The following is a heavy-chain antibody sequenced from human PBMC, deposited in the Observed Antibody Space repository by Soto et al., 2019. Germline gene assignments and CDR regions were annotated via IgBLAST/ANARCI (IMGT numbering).Heavy chain of an antibody. CDR3: AKDQRDYQDYYYYYMDV. CDR2: ISWNSGSI. J-gene: IGHJ6*03. CDR1: GFTFDDYA. Sequence: GGSLRLSCAASGFTFDDYAMHWVRQAPGKGLEWVSGISWNSGSIGYADSVKGRFTISRDNAKNSLYLQMNSLRAEDTALYYCAKDQRDYQDYYYYYMDVWGKGTTVTVSS. V-gene: IGHV3-9*01. D-gene: IGHD3-16*01.